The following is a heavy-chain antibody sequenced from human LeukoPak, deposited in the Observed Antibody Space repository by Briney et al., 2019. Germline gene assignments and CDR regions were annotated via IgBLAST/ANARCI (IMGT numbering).Heavy chain of an antibody. CDR1: GGSITSYC. V-gene: IGHV4-34*01. CDR2: INHSGST. J-gene: IGHJ4*02. CDR3: ARGRGPPWIQLWLLGFDY. D-gene: IGHD5-18*01. Sequence: SETLSLTCTVSGGSITSYCWSWIRQPPGKGLEWIGEINHSGSTNYNPSLKSRVTISVDTSKNQFSLKLSSVTAADTAVYYCARGRGPPWIQLWLLGFDYWGQGTLVTVSS.